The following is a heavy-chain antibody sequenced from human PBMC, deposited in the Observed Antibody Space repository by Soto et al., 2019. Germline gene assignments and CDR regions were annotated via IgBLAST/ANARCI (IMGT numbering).Heavy chain of an antibody. CDR2: VIPVFNTS. D-gene: IGHD4-17*01. Sequence: SSVKVSCKTSGGAFARYSVSWVRQAPGQGLEWIGGVIPVFNTSNYSLKFQGRVAIFADVSTSTVFMELRSLRSEDTALYYCARGDEMTAVTIFEYWGQGTLVTVSS. V-gene: IGHV1-69*13. J-gene: IGHJ4*02. CDR1: GGAFARYS. CDR3: ARGDEMTAVTIFEY.